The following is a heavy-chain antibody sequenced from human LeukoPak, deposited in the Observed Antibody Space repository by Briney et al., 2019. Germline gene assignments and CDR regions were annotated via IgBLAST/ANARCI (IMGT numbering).Heavy chain of an antibody. D-gene: IGHD4-17*01. Sequence: ASVKVSCKASGYTFTDYYIHWVRQAPGQGLEWMGWMNPNSGNTGYAQKFQGRVTITRNTSISTAYMELSSLRSEDTAVYYCASQTTVTSYDAFDIWGQGTMVTVSS. CDR3: ASQTTVTSYDAFDI. V-gene: IGHV1-8*03. CDR2: MNPNSGNT. J-gene: IGHJ3*02. CDR1: GYTFTDYY.